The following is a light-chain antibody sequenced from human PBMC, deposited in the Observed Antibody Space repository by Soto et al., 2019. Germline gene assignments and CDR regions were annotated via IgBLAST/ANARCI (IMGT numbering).Light chain of an antibody. V-gene: IGLV2-14*01. CDR3: CSYAGSYTP. CDR1: SSDVGGYNY. J-gene: IGLJ2*01. Sequence: QSALTQPASVSGSPGQSITISCTGTSSDVGGYNYVSWYQQHPGKAPKLMIYEVSNRPSGVSNRFSGSKSGNTASLTISGLQAEDEADYYCCSYAGSYTPFGGGTKVTVL. CDR2: EVS.